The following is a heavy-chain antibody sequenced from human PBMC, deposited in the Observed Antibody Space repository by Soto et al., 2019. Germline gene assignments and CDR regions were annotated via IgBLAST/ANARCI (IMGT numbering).Heavy chain of an antibody. CDR1: GQTFNRYW. CDR2: IKQDGSEE. Sequence: DVQLAESGGGLVQPGGSLRLSCVASGQTFNRYWMSWVRQAPGKGPEWVANIKQDGSEEYYVDSVKGRFTISRDNAKKSLYLQMHSLRAEDTAMYSGVRTHFGSWSFDCYGMDDWGQGTTVIVSS. D-gene: IGHD3-3*02. J-gene: IGHJ6*02. V-gene: IGHV3-7*03. CDR3: VRTHFGSWSFDCYGMDD.